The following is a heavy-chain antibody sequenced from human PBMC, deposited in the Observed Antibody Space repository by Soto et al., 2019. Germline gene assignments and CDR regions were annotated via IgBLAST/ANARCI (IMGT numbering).Heavy chain of an antibody. CDR2: INQDGSEK. CDR3: ATDIVVVVAVFDAFDI. J-gene: IGHJ3*02. D-gene: IGHD2-15*01. Sequence: GGSLRLSCAASGVTFSNYWMSWVRQAPGKGLDWVANINQDGSEKYYVDSVKGRFTISRDNAKNSLYLQMNSLRPEDTAVYYCATDIVVVVAVFDAFDIWGQGTMVTVSS. V-gene: IGHV3-7*04. CDR1: GVTFSNYW.